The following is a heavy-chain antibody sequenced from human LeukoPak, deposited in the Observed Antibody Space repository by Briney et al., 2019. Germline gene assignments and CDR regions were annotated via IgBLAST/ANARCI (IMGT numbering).Heavy chain of an antibody. CDR1: GGSISSGGYS. D-gene: IGHD3-10*01. CDR3: ARVSMVRGIDY. J-gene: IGHJ4*02. CDR2: IYHSGST. Sequence: SETLSLTGAVSGGSISSGGYSWSWSRQPPGKGLEWIGYIYHSGSTYYNPSLKSRVTISVDRSKNQFSLKLSSVTAADTAVYYCARVSMVRGIDYWGQGTLVTVSS. V-gene: IGHV4-30-2*01.